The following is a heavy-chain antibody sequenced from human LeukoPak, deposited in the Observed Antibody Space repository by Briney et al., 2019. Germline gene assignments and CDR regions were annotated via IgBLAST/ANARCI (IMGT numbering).Heavy chain of an antibody. CDR2: FDPEDGET. D-gene: IGHD2-2*01. CDR3: ATDRLGYCSSTSCYFDY. V-gene: IGHV1-24*01. CDR1: GYTLTELS. J-gene: IGHJ4*02. Sequence: ATVKVSCKVSGYTLTELSMHWVRQAPGKGLEWMGGFDPEDGETIYAQKFQGRVTMTEDTSTDTAYMELSSLRSEDTAVYYCATDRLGYCSSTSCYFDYWGQGTLVTVSS.